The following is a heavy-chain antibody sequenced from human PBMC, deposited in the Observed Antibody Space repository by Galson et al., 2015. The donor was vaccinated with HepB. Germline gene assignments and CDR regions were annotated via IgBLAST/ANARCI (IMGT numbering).Heavy chain of an antibody. Sequence: TLSLTCTVSGGSISSYYWSWIRQPAGKGLEWIGRIYTSGSANYNPSLKSRVTMSVDTSMNQFSLKLSSVTAADTAVYYCARSFCSHTSCYSGHYYFDYWGQGTLVTVSS. CDR1: GGSISSYY. V-gene: IGHV4-4*07. CDR2: IYTSGSA. CDR3: ARSFCSHTSCYSGHYYFDY. D-gene: IGHD2-2*01. J-gene: IGHJ4*02.